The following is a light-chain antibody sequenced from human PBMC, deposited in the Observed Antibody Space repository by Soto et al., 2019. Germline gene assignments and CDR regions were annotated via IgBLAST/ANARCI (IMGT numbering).Light chain of an antibody. CDR3: SSFTTTSTLV. V-gene: IGLV2-14*01. CDR1: SSDVGGYNY. Sequence: QSVLTQPASVSGSPGQSITISCTGTSSDVGGYNYVSWYQQHPGKVPKVMIYDVSNRPSGVSNRFSGSKSGNTASLTISGLQAADEADYYCSSFTTTSTLVFGGGTKVTVL. J-gene: IGLJ3*02. CDR2: DVS.